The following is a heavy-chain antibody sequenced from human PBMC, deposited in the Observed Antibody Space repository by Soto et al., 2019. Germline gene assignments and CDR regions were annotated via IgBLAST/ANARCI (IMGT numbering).Heavy chain of an antibody. D-gene: IGHD7-27*01. CDR3: ARDTGDGTFDF. V-gene: IGHV1-3*01. CDR2: INAGYGNT. Sequence: AAVKFSCTASGYTFTSYAMHWVRQAPGQRLEWMGGINAGYGNTKSSQKFQDRVTISRDTSASTAYMELTSLRSEDTAVYYCARDTGDGTFDFWGQGTLVTVSS. CDR1: GYTFTSYA. J-gene: IGHJ4*02.